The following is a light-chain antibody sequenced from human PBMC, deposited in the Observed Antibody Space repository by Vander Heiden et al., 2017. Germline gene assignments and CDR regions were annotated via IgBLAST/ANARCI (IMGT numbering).Light chain of an antibody. CDR2: YDD. CDR3: AAWDDSLNGYV. CDR1: SSNIGNNA. Sequence: QSVLTQPPSVSAAPRQRVTIPCSGSSSNIGNNAVNWYQQLPGKAPKLLIYYDDLLPSGVSDRFSGSKSGTSASLAISGLQSEDEADYYCAAWDDSLNGYVFGTGTKVTVL. J-gene: IGLJ1*01. V-gene: IGLV1-36*01.